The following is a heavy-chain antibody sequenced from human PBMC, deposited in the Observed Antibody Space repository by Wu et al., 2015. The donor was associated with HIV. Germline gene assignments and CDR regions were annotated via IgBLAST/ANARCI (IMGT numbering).Heavy chain of an antibody. V-gene: IGHV1-2*02. CDR2: TNLNTGGT. D-gene: IGHD2-15*01. CDR1: GYTFTDYF. Sequence: QVQLVQSGAEVKKPGAPVKVSCKASGYTFTDYFIHWVRQAPGQGLEWMGWTNLNTGGTNYAPKFQGRVTMTRDTSISTAYIELSRLTSDDTAVYYCARDELFRVDDAFDMWGQGTLVTVSS. J-gene: IGHJ3*02. CDR3: ARDELFRVDDAFDM.